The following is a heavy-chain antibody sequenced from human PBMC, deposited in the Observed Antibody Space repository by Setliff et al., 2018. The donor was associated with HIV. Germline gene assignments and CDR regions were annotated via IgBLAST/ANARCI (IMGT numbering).Heavy chain of an antibody. D-gene: IGHD2-15*01. CDR2: IYYSGST. V-gene: IGHV4-59*01. J-gene: IGHJ3*02. Sequence: SETLSLTCTVSGGSISSYYWSWIRQPPGKGLEWIGYIYYSGSTNYNPSLKSRVTISVDTSKNQFSLKLSSVTAADTAVYYCARNPCSGGSCPDAFDIWGQGTMVTVSS. CDR1: GGSISSYY. CDR3: ARNPCSGGSCPDAFDI.